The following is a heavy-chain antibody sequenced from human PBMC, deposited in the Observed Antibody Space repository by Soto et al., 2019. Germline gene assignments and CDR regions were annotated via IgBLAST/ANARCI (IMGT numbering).Heavy chain of an antibody. CDR1: GFTFSNAW. Sequence: EVQLVESGGGLVKPGGSLRLSCAASGFTFSNAWMKWVRQAPGKGLEWVGRIKSKTDGGSTDYAAPVKDRFTISRDVAKDMFYLQMDSLQTEDTAVYYCSKERRWEQSGDNGGQGTLVTVSS. D-gene: IGHD1-26*01. CDR2: IKSKTDGGST. V-gene: IGHV3-15*01. CDR3: SKERRWEQSGDN. J-gene: IGHJ4*02.